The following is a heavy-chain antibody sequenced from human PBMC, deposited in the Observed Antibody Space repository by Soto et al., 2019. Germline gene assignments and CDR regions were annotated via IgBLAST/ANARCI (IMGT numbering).Heavy chain of an antibody. CDR1: GGSISSSSYY. V-gene: IGHV4-39*01. CDR2: IYYSGST. CDR3: ARAPRTYYDFWSGHPLFDAFDI. D-gene: IGHD3-3*01. J-gene: IGHJ3*02. Sequence: SETLSLTCTVSGGSISSSSYYWGWIRQPPGKGLEWIGSIYYSGSTYYNPSLKSRVTISVGTSKNQFSLKLSSVTAADTAVYYCARAPRTYYDFWSGHPLFDAFDIWGQGTMVTVSS.